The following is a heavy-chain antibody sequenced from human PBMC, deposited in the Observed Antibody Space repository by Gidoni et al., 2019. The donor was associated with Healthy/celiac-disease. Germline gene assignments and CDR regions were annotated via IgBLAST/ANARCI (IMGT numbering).Heavy chain of an antibody. D-gene: IGHD3-3*01. CDR2: ISGSGGST. CDR1: GFTFSSYA. J-gene: IGHJ4*02. CDR3: AKGNYDFWSGYLYYFDY. V-gene: IGHV3-23*01. Sequence: EVQLLASGGGLVQPGGSLRLSCAAYGFTFSSYAMSWVRQAPGKGLEWVSAISGSGGSTYYAESVKGRFTISRDNSKNTLYLQMNSLRAEDTAVYYCAKGNYDFWSGYLYYFDYWGQGTLVTVSS.